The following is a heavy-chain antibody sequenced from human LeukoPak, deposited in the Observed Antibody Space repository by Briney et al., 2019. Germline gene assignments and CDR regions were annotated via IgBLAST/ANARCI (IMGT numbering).Heavy chain of an antibody. J-gene: IGHJ5*02. D-gene: IGHD1-26*01. CDR1: GFXFRDAA. Sequence: GGSLRLSCAASGFXFRDAAITWVRQAPGKGLEWVSLISSSGANAYYADSVKGRFTISRDNSKNTLYLQMNNLRREDTAEYYCAKDMELASWGQGTLVTVSS. V-gene: IGHV3-23*01. CDR3: AKDMELAS. CDR2: ISSSGANA.